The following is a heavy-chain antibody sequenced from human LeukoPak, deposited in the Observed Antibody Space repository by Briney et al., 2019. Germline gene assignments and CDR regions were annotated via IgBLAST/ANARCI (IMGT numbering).Heavy chain of an antibody. Sequence: SGTLSLTCAVSGGSISSSNWWSWVRQPPGKGLEWIGSIYHSGSTYYNPSLKSRVTISVDTSKNQFSLKLSSVTAADTAVYYCAREKYSSSKELDYWGQGTLVTVSS. CDR3: AREKYSSSKELDY. CDR1: GGSISSSNW. CDR2: IYHSGST. D-gene: IGHD6-6*01. J-gene: IGHJ4*02. V-gene: IGHV4-4*02.